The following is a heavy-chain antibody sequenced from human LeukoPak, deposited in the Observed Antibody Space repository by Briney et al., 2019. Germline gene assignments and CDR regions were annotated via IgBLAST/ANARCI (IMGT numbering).Heavy chain of an antibody. V-gene: IGHV5-51*01. CDR1: GYSFTSYW. CDR2: IYPPDSDT. D-gene: IGHD4-17*01. J-gene: IGHJ4*02. CDR3: VRKSDYAAFD. Sequence: GESLKISCKGSGYSFTSYWIGWVRQMPGKGLEWMGIIYPPDSDTRYSPSFQGPVTISADKSVNTAYLQWSSLKASDTAMYYCVRKSDYAAFDWGQGTLVTVSS.